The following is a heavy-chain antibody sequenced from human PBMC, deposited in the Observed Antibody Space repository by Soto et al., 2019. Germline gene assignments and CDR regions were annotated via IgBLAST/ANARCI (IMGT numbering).Heavy chain of an antibody. CDR1: GFSPSTSGVG. V-gene: IGHV2-5*02. CDR3: AHRRGFGEYSN. CDR2: IYWDDDK. D-gene: IGHD3-10*01. J-gene: IGHJ4*02. Sequence: QITLKESGPTLVKPTQTLTLTCTFSGFSPSTSGVGVGWIRQPPGKALEWLAVIYWDDDKRYSPSLKSRLTITKDTSKNQVILTMTNVDPVDTATYYCAHRRGFGEYSNWGQGTLVTVSS.